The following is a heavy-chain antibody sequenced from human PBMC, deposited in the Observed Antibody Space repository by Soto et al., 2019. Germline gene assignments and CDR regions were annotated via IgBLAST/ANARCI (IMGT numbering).Heavy chain of an antibody. Sequence: EVRLVESGGGLVQPGGSLRLSCAAFGFTVSSNYMTWVRLAPGKGLEWVSLVYSGGATHYAASVKGRFTISTHSSQNTLFLQMNSLRTEYTATYCGVRGRYGSEIHWGQGTKVTVSS. V-gene: IGHV3-53*04. CDR2: VYSGGAT. CDR1: GFTVSSNY. CDR3: VRGRYGSEIH. D-gene: IGHD3-10*01. J-gene: IGHJ4*02.